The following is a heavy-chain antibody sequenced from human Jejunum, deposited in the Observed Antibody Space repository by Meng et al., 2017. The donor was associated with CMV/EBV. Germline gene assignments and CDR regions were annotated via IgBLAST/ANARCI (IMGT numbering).Heavy chain of an antibody. V-gene: IGHV5-51*01. J-gene: IGHJ3*02. D-gene: IGHD3-22*01. CDR3: ARVLVGSGYYFDAFDI. CDR2: IFPGDSDT. Sequence: YSFTTHRIAWVRQVPGKGLDWMGIIFPGDSDTRYSPSFQGQVTISVDNSLNTAYLQWSSLKASDSAIYYCARVLVGSGYYFDAFDIWGQGATVTVSS. CDR1: YSFTTHR.